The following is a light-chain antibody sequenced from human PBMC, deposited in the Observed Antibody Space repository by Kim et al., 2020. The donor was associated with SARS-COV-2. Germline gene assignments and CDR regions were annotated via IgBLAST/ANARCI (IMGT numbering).Light chain of an antibody. J-gene: IGKJ2*01. CDR1: QRISSY. CDR2: AAS. V-gene: IGKV1-39*01. Sequence: SASVEDRVPIPCQARQRISSYLNWYQKKPGKAPQLLIYAASSLQSGVPSRFSGSGSGTDFTLTISSLQPEDIATYYGQQSYSTPYTFGQGTKLEI. CDR3: QQSYSTPYT.